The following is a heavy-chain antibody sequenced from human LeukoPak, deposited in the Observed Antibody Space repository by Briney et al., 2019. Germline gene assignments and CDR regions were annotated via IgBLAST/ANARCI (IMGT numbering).Heavy chain of an antibody. CDR1: GFTFSSYR. CDR2: ISSSSSYI. D-gene: IGHD1-7*01. V-gene: IGHV3-21*01. J-gene: IGHJ4*02. CDR3: ARADNWKYGFFDL. Sequence: GGSLRLSCAASGFTFSSYRMNWVRQAPGKGLEWVSCISSSSSYIYYADSVKGRFTISRENAKNSLYLQINSLRSEDPPVYYFARADNWKYGFFDLWGEGTLVSVSS.